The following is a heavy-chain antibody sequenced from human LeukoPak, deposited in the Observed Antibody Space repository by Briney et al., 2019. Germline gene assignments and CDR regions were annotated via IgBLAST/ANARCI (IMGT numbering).Heavy chain of an antibody. J-gene: IGHJ4*02. CDR3: ARDRWPSGFDS. CDR2: IKTDGTST. Sequence: GGSPRPSCAASGFTFSSHWMHWVRQAPGKGLVWVSRIKTDGTSTRYADSVEGRFTISRDNAKNTLYLQMNSLRAEDTAVYYCARDRWPSGFDSWGQGTLVTVSS. D-gene: IGHD1-14*01. CDR1: GFTFSSHW. V-gene: IGHV3-74*01.